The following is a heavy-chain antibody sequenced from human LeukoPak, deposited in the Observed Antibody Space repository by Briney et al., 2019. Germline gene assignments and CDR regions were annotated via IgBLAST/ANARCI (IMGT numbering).Heavy chain of an antibody. J-gene: IGHJ4*01. V-gene: IGHV3-7*01. CDR1: GLTFSNYW. CDR3: AGTSIVPNRGELFDY. Sequence: SGGSLRLSCAASGLTFSNYWMSWVRQAPGKGLEWMANIIQNGVEKSYLDSVKGRFSISRDNAKNLLYLQMNSLRAEDTAVYYCAGTSIVPNRGELFDYWGHGTLVTVSS. D-gene: IGHD7-27*01. CDR2: IIQNGVEK.